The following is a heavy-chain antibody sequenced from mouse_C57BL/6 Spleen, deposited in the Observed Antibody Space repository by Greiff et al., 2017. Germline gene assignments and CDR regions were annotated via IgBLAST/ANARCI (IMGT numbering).Heavy chain of an antibody. Sequence: QVQLQQSGAELVKPGASVKMSCKASGYTFTSYWITWVKQRPGQGLEWIGDIYPGSGSTNYNEKFKSKATLTVDTSSGTAYMQLRSLTSEGSAVYYFARVEDYNGYDDYAMDYWGQGTSVTVSS. CDR1: GYTFTSYW. D-gene: IGHD2-2*01. CDR3: ARVEDYNGYDDYAMDY. V-gene: IGHV1-55*01. J-gene: IGHJ4*01. CDR2: IYPGSGST.